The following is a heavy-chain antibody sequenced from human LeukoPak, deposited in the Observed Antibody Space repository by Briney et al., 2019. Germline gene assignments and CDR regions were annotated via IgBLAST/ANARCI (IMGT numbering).Heavy chain of an antibody. D-gene: IGHD3-3*01. V-gene: IGHV3-7*01. J-gene: IGHJ4*02. CDR3: ARDRFDDFWSGYYTGGWGFDY. CDR2: IKQDGSEK. Sequence: GGSLRLSCAAPGFTFSSYWMSWVRQAPGKGLEWVANIKQDGSEKYYVDSVKGRFTISRDNAKNSLYLQMNSLRAEDTAVYYCARDRFDDFWSGYYTGGWGFDYWGQGTLVTVSS. CDR1: GFTFSSYW.